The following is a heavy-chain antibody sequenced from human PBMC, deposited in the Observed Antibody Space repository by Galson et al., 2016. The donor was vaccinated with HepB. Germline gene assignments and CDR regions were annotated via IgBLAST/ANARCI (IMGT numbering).Heavy chain of an antibody. CDR2: LWYDGSNR. CDR3: ARGTSVYCTRATCYREGSFDC. V-gene: IGHV3-33*01. J-gene: IGHJ4*02. CDR1: GFTFSNYG. Sequence: SLRLSCAASGFTFSNYGMHWVRQAPGKGLEWVAVLWYDGSNRYYVDSVKGRFTISRDNSKNTLYLQMTSLRAEDTAVYYCARGTSVYCTRATCYREGSFDCWGQGTLVTVSS. D-gene: IGHD2-2*01.